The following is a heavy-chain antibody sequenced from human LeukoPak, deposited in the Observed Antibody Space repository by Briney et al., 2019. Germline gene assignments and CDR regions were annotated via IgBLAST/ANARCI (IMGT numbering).Heavy chain of an antibody. J-gene: IGHJ4*02. CDR2: IYHSGST. CDR1: GYSISSGYY. D-gene: IGHD3-16*01. V-gene: IGHV4-38-2*02. CDR3: ARIGVRAGFFDY. Sequence: SETLSLTCTVSGYSISSGYYWGWIRQPPGKGLEWIGSIYHSGSTYYNPSLKSRVTISVDTSKNQFSLKLSSVTAADTAVYYCARIGVRAGFFDYWGQGTLVTVSS.